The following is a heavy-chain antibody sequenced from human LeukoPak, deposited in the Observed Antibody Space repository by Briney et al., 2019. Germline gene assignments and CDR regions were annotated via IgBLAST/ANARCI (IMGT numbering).Heavy chain of an antibody. CDR1: GFTFSSYG. CDR3: AKEAERSYYDAKSLDY. V-gene: IGHV3-30*02. CDR2: IRYDGSNK. Sequence: GGSLRLSCAASGFTFSSYGMNWVRQAPGKGLEWVAIIRYDGSNKYYADSVKGRFTISRDNTKNTLYLQMNSLRAEDTAVYYGAKEAERSYYDAKSLDYWGQGTLVTVSS. D-gene: IGHD3-22*01. J-gene: IGHJ4*02.